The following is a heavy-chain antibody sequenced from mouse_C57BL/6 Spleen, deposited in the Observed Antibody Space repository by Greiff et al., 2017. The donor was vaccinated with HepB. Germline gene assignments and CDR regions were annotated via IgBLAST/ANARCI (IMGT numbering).Heavy chain of an antibody. CDR1: GFTFSSYA. J-gene: IGHJ2*01. CDR3: ARGKDGYDEGFDY. Sequence: EVQLQESGGGLVKPGGFLKLSCAASGFTFSSYAMSWVRQTPEKRLEWVATISDGGSYTYYPDNVKGRFTISRDNAKNNLYLQMSHLKSEDTAMYYCARGKDGYDEGFDYWGQGTTLTVSS. V-gene: IGHV5-4*01. D-gene: IGHD2-2*01. CDR2: ISDGGSYT.